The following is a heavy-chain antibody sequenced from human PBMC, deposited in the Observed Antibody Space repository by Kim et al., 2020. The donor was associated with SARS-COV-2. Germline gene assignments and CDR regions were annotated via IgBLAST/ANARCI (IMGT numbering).Heavy chain of an antibody. CDR3: ARGGFDIYAVDV. CDR1: GFTFSSHW. Sequence: GGSLRLSCAASGFTFSSHWMHWVRQAPGKGPVWVSRLNRDGSTTHYADLVMGRFTISRDNAKNTVYLQMNSLRVEDTAVYYCARGGFDIYAVDVWGQGTRVTVSS. V-gene: IGHV3-74*01. CDR2: LNRDGSTT. J-gene: IGHJ6*02. D-gene: IGHD3-9*01.